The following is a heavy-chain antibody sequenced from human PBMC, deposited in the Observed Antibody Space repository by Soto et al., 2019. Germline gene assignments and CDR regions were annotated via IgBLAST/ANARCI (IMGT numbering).Heavy chain of an antibody. CDR3: ARISSSRDY. D-gene: IGHD6-13*01. CDR1: GGSISSYY. J-gene: IGHJ4*02. CDR2: IYYSGST. Sequence: QVQLQESGPGLVKPSETLSLTCTVSGGSISSYYWSWIRQPPGKGLEWIGYIYYSGSTNYNPYLNSLVTIAVDTSKNRFSLKLSSVTAADTAVYYCARISSSRDYWGQGTLVTVSS. V-gene: IGHV4-59*01.